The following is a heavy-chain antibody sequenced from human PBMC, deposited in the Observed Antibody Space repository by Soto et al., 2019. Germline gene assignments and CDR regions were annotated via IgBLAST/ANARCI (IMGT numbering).Heavy chain of an antibody. CDR1: GFSFSDYA. CDR3: AKRSPYSSGWYSPIFDY. V-gene: IGHV3-23*01. CDR2: ISESGGST. Sequence: GGSLRLSCAASGFSFSDYAMSWVRQAPGKGLEWVSVISESGGSTHYADSVRGRFTVSRDNSKNSLSLRMNSLRDEDTAVYFCAKRSPYSSGWYSPIFDYWGQGALVTAPQ. D-gene: IGHD6-13*01. J-gene: IGHJ4*02.